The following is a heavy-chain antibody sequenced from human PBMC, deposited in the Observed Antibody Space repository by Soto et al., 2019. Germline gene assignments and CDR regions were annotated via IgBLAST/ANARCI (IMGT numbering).Heavy chain of an antibody. CDR3: ARQGYIDYLVFDY. CDR1: GLTFSTYA. V-gene: IGHV3-23*05. D-gene: IGHD4-17*01. CDR2: IDNSGGIT. Sequence: PGGSLRLSCAASGLTFSTYAMSWVRQAPGKGLEWVSTIDNSGGITYYADSVKGRFTISRDNSKNTLYLQMNSLRAKDTAVNYCARQGYIDYLVFDYWGQETLATVSS. J-gene: IGHJ4*02.